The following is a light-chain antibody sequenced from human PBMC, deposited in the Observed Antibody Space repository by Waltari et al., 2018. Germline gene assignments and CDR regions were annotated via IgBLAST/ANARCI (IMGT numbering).Light chain of an antibody. CDR3: TSYAGSKNV. Sequence: QSALTQPPSAAGSPGQSVNISCTGTSIELGAYNYDPWYQQHPGEGPKLMIYEVTNRPPGVPDRFSGSKSGNTASLTVSGLQAEDEADYYCTSYAGSKNVFGTGTKVTVL. CDR1: SIELGAYNY. V-gene: IGLV2-8*01. J-gene: IGLJ1*01. CDR2: EVT.